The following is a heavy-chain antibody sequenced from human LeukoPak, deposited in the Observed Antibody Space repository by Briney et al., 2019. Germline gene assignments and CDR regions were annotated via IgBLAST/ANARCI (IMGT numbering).Heavy chain of an antibody. CDR3: ARGGLYCSSTSCSTSNWFDP. Sequence: ASVKVSCKASGYTFTGYYMHWVRQAPGQGLEWMGWINPNSGGTNYAQKFQGRVTMTRDTSISTAYMELSRLRSDDTAVYYCARGGLYCSSTSCSTSNWFDPWGQGTLVTVSS. CDR2: INPNSGGT. V-gene: IGHV1-2*02. J-gene: IGHJ5*02. D-gene: IGHD2-2*01. CDR1: GYTFTGYY.